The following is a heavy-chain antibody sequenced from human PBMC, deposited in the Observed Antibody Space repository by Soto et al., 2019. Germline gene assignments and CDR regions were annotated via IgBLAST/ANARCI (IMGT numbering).Heavy chain of an antibody. D-gene: IGHD6-13*01. Sequence: QIQLVQSGADVKMPGASVRVSCKASGYTFSSYGISWVRQAPGQGLEWMGWISTYNGDTHYAQKFQGRVTMTTDTSTNTVYMELGSLTFDDTAVFYCARSNAIAAAGPPFDYWGQGTLVSVSS. CDR3: ARSNAIAAAGPPFDY. CDR1: GYTFSSYG. J-gene: IGHJ4*02. V-gene: IGHV1-18*01. CDR2: ISTYNGDT.